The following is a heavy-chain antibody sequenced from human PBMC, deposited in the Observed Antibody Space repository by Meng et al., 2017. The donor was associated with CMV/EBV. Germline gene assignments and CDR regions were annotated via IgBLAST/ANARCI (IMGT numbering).Heavy chain of an antibody. Sequence: GESLKISCAASGFTVSSNYMSWVRQAPGKGLEWVSVIYSGGSTYYADSVKGRFTISRDNSKNTLYLQMNSLRAEDTAVYYCARDTPHPADYYGPGGMDVWGQGTTVTVSS. D-gene: IGHD3-10*01. CDR1: GFTVSSNY. CDR3: ARDTPHPADYYGPGGMDV. J-gene: IGHJ6*02. V-gene: IGHV3-53*01. CDR2: IYSGGST.